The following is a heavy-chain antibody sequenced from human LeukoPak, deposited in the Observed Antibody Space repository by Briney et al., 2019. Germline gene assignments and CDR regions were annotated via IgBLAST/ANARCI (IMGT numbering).Heavy chain of an antibody. CDR3: ARVLSPNVVVDAFDI. V-gene: IGHV4-59*01. CDR1: GGSISSYY. Sequence: SETLSLTCTVSGGSISSYYWGWIRQPPGKGLEWIGSIYHSGSTYYNPSLKSRVTISVDTSKNQFSLKLSSVTAADTAVYYCARVLSPNVVVDAFDIWGQGTMVTVSS. J-gene: IGHJ3*02. D-gene: IGHD2-21*01. CDR2: IYHSGST.